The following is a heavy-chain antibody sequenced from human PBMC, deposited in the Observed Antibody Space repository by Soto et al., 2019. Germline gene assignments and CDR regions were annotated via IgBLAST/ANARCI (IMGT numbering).Heavy chain of an antibody. Sequence: GGPRSLSCAASGVTFYNYDMHWVRRAPGKGLEWVAVISYDGSNKYYADSVKGRFTISRDNSKNTLYLQMNSLRAEDTAVYYCARDYYRFNSGYGFSMDVWGQGTTVTVSS. CDR1: GVTFYNYD. CDR2: ISYDGSNK. CDR3: ARDYYRFNSGYGFSMDV. D-gene: IGHD5-12*01. V-gene: IGHV3-30-3*01. J-gene: IGHJ6*02.